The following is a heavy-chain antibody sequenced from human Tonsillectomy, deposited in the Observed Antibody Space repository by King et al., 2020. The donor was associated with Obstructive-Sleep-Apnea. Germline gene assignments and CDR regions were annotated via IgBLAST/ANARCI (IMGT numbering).Heavy chain of an antibody. CDR1: GYTFISYY. CDR2: INPSGGST. J-gene: IGHJ2*01. Sequence: AQLVQSGAEVKKPGASVKVSCKASGYTFISYYMQWVRQAPGQGPEWMGIINPSGGSTTYAQKFQGRVTMTRDTSTSTVYMEMSSLRSEDTAVYYCARGGGVVTAIGWYFDLWGRGTLVTVSS. CDR3: ARGGGVVTAIGWYFDL. D-gene: IGHD2-21*02. V-gene: IGHV1-46*01.